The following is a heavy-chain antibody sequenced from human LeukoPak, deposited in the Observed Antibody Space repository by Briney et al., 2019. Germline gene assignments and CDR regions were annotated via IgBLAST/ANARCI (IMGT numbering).Heavy chain of an antibody. V-gene: IGHV4-61*01. CDR3: ARILYGAVAGTDY. D-gene: IGHD6-19*01. CDR1: GGSVSSGSYY. CDR2: IYYSGST. Sequence: SETLSLTCTVSGGSVSSGSYYWSRIRQPPGTGLEWIGYIYYSGSTNYNPSLKSRVTISVDTSKNQFSLKLSSVTAADTAVYYCARILYGAVAGTDYWGQGTLVTVSS. J-gene: IGHJ4*02.